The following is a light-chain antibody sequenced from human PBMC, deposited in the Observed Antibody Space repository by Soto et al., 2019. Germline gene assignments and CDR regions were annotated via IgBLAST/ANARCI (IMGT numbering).Light chain of an antibody. V-gene: IGKV1-27*01. J-gene: IGKJ1*01. CDR3: QNFDSAPQT. Sequence: DIQMTQSPSSLSASMVDRVTITCRASQGIRHYLAWYQQKPGKVPKLLIYEASNLQSGVPSRFRGGGSGAEFTLTISSLQPEDVATYYCQNFDSAPQTFGQGTKVDNK. CDR2: EAS. CDR1: QGIRHY.